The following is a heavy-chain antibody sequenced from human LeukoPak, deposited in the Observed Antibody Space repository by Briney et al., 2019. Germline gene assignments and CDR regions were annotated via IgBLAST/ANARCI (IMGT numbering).Heavy chain of an antibody. CDR2: IIPIFGTA. J-gene: IGHJ6*02. CDR3: ARPADCSGGSCYSINV. Sequence: SVKVSCKASGGTFSSYAISLVRQAPGQGLEWMGGIIPIFGTANYAQKFQGRVTITADESTSTAYMELSSLRSEDTAVYYCARPADCSGGSCYSINVWGQGTTVTVSS. CDR1: GGTFSSYA. D-gene: IGHD2-15*01. V-gene: IGHV1-69*13.